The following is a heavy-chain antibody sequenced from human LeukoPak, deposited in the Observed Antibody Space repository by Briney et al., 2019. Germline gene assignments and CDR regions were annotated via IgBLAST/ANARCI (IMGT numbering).Heavy chain of an antibody. CDR3: ARDSPNCSSTSCYYYYGMDV. J-gene: IGHJ6*02. Sequence: SVKVFCKASGGTFSSYAISWVRQAPGQGLEWMGRIIPILGIANYAQKFQGRVTITADKSTSTAYMELSSLRSEDTAVYYCARDSPNCSSTSCYYYYGMDVWGQGTTVTVSS. CDR2: IIPILGIA. V-gene: IGHV1-69*04. D-gene: IGHD2-2*01. CDR1: GGTFSSYA.